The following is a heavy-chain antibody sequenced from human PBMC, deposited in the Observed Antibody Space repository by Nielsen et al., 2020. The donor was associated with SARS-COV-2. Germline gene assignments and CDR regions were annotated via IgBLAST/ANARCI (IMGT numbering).Heavy chain of an antibody. Sequence: GGSLRLSCAASGFTFSSYGMHWVRQAPGKGLEWVAVIWYDGSNKYYADSVKGRFTISRDNSKNTLYLQMNSLRSEDTAVYYCARGPYGGSLGGPWGQGTLVTVSS. D-gene: IGHD5-12*01. CDR1: GFTFSSYG. J-gene: IGHJ5*02. CDR2: IWYDGSNK. V-gene: IGHV3-33*01. CDR3: ARGPYGGSLGGP.